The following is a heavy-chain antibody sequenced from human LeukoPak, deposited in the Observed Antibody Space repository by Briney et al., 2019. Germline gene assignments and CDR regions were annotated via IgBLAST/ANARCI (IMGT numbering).Heavy chain of an antibody. J-gene: IGHJ1*01. CDR1: GGSLSGYH. Sequence: PSETLSLTCTVSGGSLSGYHWSWIRQPPGKGLEWIGEIDQSGTTKNNPSLKSRVTMSKDTSKKQFSLKLSSVTAADTAVYYCATGEWIVGYFHHWGQGTLVTVSS. D-gene: IGHD2-15*01. V-gene: IGHV4-34*01. CDR3: ATGEWIVGYFHH. CDR2: IDQSGTT.